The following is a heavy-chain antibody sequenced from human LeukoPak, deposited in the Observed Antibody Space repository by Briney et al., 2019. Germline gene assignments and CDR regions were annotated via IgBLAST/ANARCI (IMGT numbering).Heavy chain of an antibody. CDR3: ARELRPYGMDV. J-gene: IGHJ6*02. Sequence: PSQTLSLTCTVSGGSISSGSYYWSWIRQPAGKGLEWIGRIYTSGSTNYNPSLKSRVTISVDTSKNQFSLKLSSVTAADTAVYYCARELRPYGMDVWGQGTTVTVS. CDR1: GGSISSGSYY. V-gene: IGHV4-61*02. CDR2: IYTSGST. D-gene: IGHD4-17*01.